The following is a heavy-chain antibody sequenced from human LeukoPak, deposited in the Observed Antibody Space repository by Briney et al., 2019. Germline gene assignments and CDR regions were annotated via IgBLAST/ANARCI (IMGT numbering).Heavy chain of an antibody. J-gene: IGHJ5*02. CDR2: IYYSGST. CDR3: ARARDGHINNWFDP. D-gene: IGHD5-24*01. Sequence: ASETLSLTCTVSGGSISSSSYYWGWIRQPPGKGLEWIGSIYYSGSTYYNPSLKSRVTISVDTSKNQFSLKLSSVTAADTAVYYCARARDGHINNWFDPWGQGTLVTVSS. V-gene: IGHV4-39*01. CDR1: GGSISSSSYY.